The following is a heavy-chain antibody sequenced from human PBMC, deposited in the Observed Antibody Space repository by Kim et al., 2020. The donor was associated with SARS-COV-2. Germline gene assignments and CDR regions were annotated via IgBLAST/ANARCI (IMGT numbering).Heavy chain of an antibody. V-gene: IGHV3-33*01. Sequence: KSDADSRKGRLTISRDNSKNTLYLKMNSLRAEDTAVYYCARQLAYYGMDVWGQGTTVTVSS. CDR3: ARQLAYYGMDV. CDR2: K. J-gene: IGHJ6*02. D-gene: IGHD6-6*01.